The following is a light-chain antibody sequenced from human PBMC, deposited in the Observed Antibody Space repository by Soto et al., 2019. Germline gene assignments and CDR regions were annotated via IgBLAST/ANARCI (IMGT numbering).Light chain of an antibody. Sequence: QSVLTQPPSASGSPGQSVSISCTGTSRDIGDYNYVSWYQQHPGKAPKLIIYEVSKRPSGVPDRFSASKFANTASLTVAGLQAEDEADYHCSSYAGDNTYVFGSGTKLTVL. CDR2: EVS. CDR1: SRDIGDYNY. CDR3: SSYAGDNTYV. J-gene: IGLJ1*01. V-gene: IGLV2-8*01.